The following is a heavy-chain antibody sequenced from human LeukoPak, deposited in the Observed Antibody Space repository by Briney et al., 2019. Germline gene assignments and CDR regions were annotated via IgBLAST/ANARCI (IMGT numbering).Heavy chain of an antibody. Sequence: GASVKVSCKASGYTFTGYYTHWVRQAPGQGLEWMGWINPNSGGTNYAQKFQGRVTMTRDTSISTAYMELSRLRSDGTAVYYCARGQYYDFWSGYYIDYWGQGTLVTVSS. CDR2: INPNSGGT. CDR3: ARGQYYDFWSGYYIDY. CDR1: GYTFTGYY. J-gene: IGHJ4*02. D-gene: IGHD3-3*01. V-gene: IGHV1-2*02.